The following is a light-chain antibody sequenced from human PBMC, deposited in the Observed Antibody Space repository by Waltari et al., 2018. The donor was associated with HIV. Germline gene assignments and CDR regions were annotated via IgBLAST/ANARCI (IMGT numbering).Light chain of an antibody. CDR3: QVWDSGSDQVV. Sequence: SYVLTQPPSVSVAPGKTATITCGGNKIGSKNVQWYQQKPGQAPMLVIYYENDRPSGIPERFSGSISGTTATLTISRVEAGDEADYYCQVWDSGSDQVVFGGGTKLTVL. J-gene: IGLJ2*01. CDR1: KIGSKN. CDR2: YEN. V-gene: IGLV3-21*04.